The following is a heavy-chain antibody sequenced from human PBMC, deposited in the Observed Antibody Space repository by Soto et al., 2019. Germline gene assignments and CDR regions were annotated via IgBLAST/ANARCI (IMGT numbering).Heavy chain of an antibody. J-gene: IGHJ3*02. CDR3: ARVRGYCSGGSCRWDDAFDI. CDR1: GYTFTSYY. CDR2: INPSGGST. Sequence: ASVKVSCKASGYTFTSYYMHWVRQAPGQGLEWMGIINPSGGSTSYAQKFQGRVTMTRDTSTSTVYMELSSLRSEDTAVYYCARVRGYCSGGSCRWDDAFDIWGQGTMVTVSS. D-gene: IGHD2-15*01. V-gene: IGHV1-46*01.